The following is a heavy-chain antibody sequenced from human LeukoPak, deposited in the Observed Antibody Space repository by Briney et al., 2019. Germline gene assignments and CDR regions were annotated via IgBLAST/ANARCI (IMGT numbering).Heavy chain of an antibody. CDR3: TIGLAGDWDAFDI. CDR2: IHADSGNT. Sequence: EASVKVSCKASGYTFTSYGISWVRQAPGQRLEWMGWIHADSGNTKYSQKLQGRVAIARDTSASTIYMELTSLRIEDTAVYFCTIGLAGDWDAFDIWGLGTMVTVSS. D-gene: IGHD6-19*01. V-gene: IGHV1-3*01. CDR1: GYTFTSYG. J-gene: IGHJ3*02.